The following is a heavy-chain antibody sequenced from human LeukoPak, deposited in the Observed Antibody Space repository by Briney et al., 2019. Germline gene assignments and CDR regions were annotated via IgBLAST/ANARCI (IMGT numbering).Heavy chain of an antibody. CDR3: VKDPGSEEFDY. CDR1: GFTFSNFW. V-gene: IGHV3-74*01. D-gene: IGHD3-10*01. CDR2: IYGDGSFT. Sequence: GGSLRLSCAASGFTFSNFWMHWVRQAPGKGLVWVALIYGDGSFTRYADSVKGRFTISRDNSKNTLYLQMSSLRAEDTAVYYCVKDPGSEEFDYWGQGTLVTVSS. J-gene: IGHJ4*02.